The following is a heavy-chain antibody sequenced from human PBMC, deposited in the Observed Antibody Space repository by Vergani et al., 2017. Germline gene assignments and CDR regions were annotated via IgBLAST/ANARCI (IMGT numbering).Heavy chain of an antibody. CDR2: IYYSGST. CDR3: ARDNGMGYFDR. Sequence: QVQLQESGPGLVKPSETLSLTCTVSGGSISSYYWSWIRQPPGKGLEWIGYIYYSGSTNYNPSLKSRVTVPVDTSKNQFALKLSSVTAADTAVYYCARDNGMGYFDRWGRGTLVTVSS. CDR1: GGSISSYY. D-gene: IGHD2-8*01. J-gene: IGHJ2*01. V-gene: IGHV4-59*01.